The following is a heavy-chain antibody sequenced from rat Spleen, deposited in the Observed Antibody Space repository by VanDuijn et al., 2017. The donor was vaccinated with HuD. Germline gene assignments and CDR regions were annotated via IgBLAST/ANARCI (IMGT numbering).Heavy chain of an antibody. CDR1: GFTFNNYW. D-gene: IGHD5-1*01. V-gene: IGHV5-31*01. Sequence: EVQLVESGGGLVQPGRSLKLSCEGSGFTFNNYWMTWIRQAPGKGLEWVATITHSTSTTYYPDSVQGRFTISRDDAKSALYLQMDSLMSEDTATYYCARQNWPYYFDYWGQGVMLTVSS. CDR2: ITHSTSTT. CDR3: ARQNWPYYFDY. J-gene: IGHJ2*01.